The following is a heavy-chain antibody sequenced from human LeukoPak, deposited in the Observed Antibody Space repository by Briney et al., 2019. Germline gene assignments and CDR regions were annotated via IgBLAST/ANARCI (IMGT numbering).Heavy chain of an antibody. CDR1: GGTFSSYA. J-gene: IGHJ4*02. V-gene: IGHV1-69*05. D-gene: IGHD6-19*01. CDR3: ARDYNRYSSGY. CDR2: IIPIFGTA. Sequence: SVKVSCKASGGTFSSYAISWVRQAPGQGLEWMGGIIPIFGTANYAQKLQGRATMTTDTSTSTAYMELRSLRSDDTAVYYCARDYNRYSSGYWGQGTLVTVSS.